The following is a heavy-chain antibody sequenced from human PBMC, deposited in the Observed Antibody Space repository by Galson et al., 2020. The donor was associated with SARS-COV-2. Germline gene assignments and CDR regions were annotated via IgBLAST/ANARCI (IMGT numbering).Heavy chain of an antibody. CDR1: GFTFSSYW. D-gene: IGHD3-10*01. CDR2: IKQDGSEK. J-gene: IGHJ4*02. CDR3: ARAWGVLLWFGELFDY. Sequence: TGGSLRLSCAASGFTFSSYWMSWVRQAPGKGLEWVANIKQDGSEKYYVDSVKGRFTISRDNAKNSLYLQMNSLRAEDTAVYYCARAWGVLLWFGELFDYWGQGTLVTVSS. V-gene: IGHV3-7*01.